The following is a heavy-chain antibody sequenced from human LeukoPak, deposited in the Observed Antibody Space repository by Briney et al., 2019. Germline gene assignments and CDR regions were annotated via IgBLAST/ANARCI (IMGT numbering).Heavy chain of an antibody. V-gene: IGHV1-69*13. J-gene: IGHJ6*03. CDR2: IIPIFGTA. D-gene: IGHD2-2*01. CDR1: GYTFTSYA. CDR3: ARYQYQLLTMDYYYYMDV. Sequence: GASVKVSCKASGYTFTSYAISWVRQAPGQGLEWMGGIIPIFGTANYAQKFQGRVTIAADESTSTAYMELSSLRSEDTAVYYCARYQYQLLTMDYYYYMDVWGKGTTVTVSS.